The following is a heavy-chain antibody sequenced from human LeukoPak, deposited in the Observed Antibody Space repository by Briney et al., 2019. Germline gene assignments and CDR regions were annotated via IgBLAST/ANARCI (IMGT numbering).Heavy chain of an antibody. CDR3: XXSPQVVXAXYYYXYYMDV. CDR2: IYYSGST. V-gene: IGHV4-39*01. J-gene: IGHJ6*03. CDR1: GGSISSSSYY. D-gene: IGHD2-2*01. Sequence: PSETLSLTCTVSGGSISSSSYYWGWIRQPPGKGLEWIGSIYYSGSTYYNPSLKSRVTISVDTSKNQFSLKLSSVTAPNPAVYYXXXSPQVVXAXYYYXYYMDVWGKGTTVTVSS.